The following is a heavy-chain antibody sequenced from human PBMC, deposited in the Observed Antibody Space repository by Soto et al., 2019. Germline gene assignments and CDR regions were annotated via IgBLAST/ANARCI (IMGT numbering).Heavy chain of an antibody. D-gene: IGHD6-6*01. Sequence: SETLSLTCTVSGGSISSYCWSWIRQPPGKGLEWIGYFYYSGSTNYNPSLKSRVSISVGTSENQFSLKLSSVTAADTAVYFCARHRYTSSSNYFDYWGQGTLVTVSS. CDR2: FYYSGST. V-gene: IGHV4-59*08. J-gene: IGHJ4*02. CDR3: ARHRYTSSSNYFDY. CDR1: GGSISSYC.